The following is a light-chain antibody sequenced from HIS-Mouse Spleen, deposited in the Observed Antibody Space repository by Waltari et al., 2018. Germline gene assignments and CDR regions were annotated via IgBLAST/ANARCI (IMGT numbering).Light chain of an antibody. Sequence: QSALTQPASVSGSPGQSITISCTATSSHVGSYTLVSWYQQHPGKAPKLMIYEGSKRPSGVSNRFSGSKSGNTASLTISGLQAEDEADYYCCSYAVSSTWVFGGGTKLTVL. CDR2: EGS. CDR3: CSYAVSSTWV. CDR1: SSHVGSYTL. J-gene: IGLJ3*02. V-gene: IGLV2-23*01.